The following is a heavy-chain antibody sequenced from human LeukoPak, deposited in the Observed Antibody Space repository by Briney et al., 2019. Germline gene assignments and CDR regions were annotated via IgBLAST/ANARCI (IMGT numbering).Heavy chain of an antibody. Sequence: SETLSLTCAVYGGSFSGYYWSWIRQPPGKGLEWIGEINHSGSTNYNPSLKSRVTISVDTSKNQFSLKLSSVTAADTAVYYCARSRRGDYWGQGTLVTVSS. CDR1: GGSFSGYY. V-gene: IGHV4-34*01. J-gene: IGHJ4*02. CDR2: INHSGST. CDR3: ARSRRGDY.